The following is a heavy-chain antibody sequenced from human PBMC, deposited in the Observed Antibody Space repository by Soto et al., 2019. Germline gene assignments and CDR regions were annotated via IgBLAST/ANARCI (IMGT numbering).Heavy chain of an antibody. CDR1: GGSISSYY. CDR3: ARAVRYGSGRGYFDY. D-gene: IGHD3-10*01. J-gene: IGHJ4*02. V-gene: IGHV4-4*07. Sequence: SETLSLSCTVSGGSISSYYWSWIRQPAGKGREWIGRIYTSGSTNYNPSLKSRVTMSVDTYKNQFSLKLSSVTAADTAVYYCARAVRYGSGRGYFDYWGQGTLVTVSS. CDR2: IYTSGST.